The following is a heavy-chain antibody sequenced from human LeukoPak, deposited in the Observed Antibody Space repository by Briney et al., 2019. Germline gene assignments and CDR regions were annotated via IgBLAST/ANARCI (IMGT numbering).Heavy chain of an antibody. V-gene: IGHV3-23*01. CDR1: RFTFSSYA. CDR2: ISGSGGST. CDR3: AKDTIKWGSYRYFDY. D-gene: IGHD3-16*02. J-gene: IGHJ4*02. Sequence: GGSLRLSCAASRFTFSSYAMSWVRQAPGKGLEWVSAISGSGGSTYYADSVKGRFTISRDNSKNTLYLQMNSLRAEDTAVYYCAKDTIKWGSYRYFDYWGQGTLVTVSS.